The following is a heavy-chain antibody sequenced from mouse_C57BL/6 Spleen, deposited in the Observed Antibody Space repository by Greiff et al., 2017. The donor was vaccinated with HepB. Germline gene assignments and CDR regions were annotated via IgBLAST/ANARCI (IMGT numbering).Heavy chain of an antibody. V-gene: IGHV1-18*01. D-gene: IGHD3-2*02. CDR1: GYTFTDYN. CDR3: ARWTAQATFAY. Sequence: EVQLQQSGPELVKPGASVKIPCKASGYTFTDYNMDWVKQSHGKSLEWIGDINPNNGGTIYNQKFKGKATLTVDKSSSPAYMELRSLTSEDTAVYYCARWTAQATFAYWGPGTLVTVSA. CDR2: INPNNGGT. J-gene: IGHJ3*01.